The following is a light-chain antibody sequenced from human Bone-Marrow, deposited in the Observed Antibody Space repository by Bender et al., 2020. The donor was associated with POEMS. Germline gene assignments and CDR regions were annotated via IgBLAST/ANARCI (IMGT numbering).Light chain of an antibody. V-gene: IGLV2-14*02. Sequence: QSALTQPASVSGSLGQSITISCTGTSADVGSYNLVSWYQQHPGKAPKLIIFEDNKRPSGVSNRFSGSKSGNTASLTISGLQAEDEADYHCSSYTGSGTLVVFGGGTKVTVL. CDR2: EDN. CDR1: SADVGSYNL. J-gene: IGLJ2*01. CDR3: SSYTGSGTLVV.